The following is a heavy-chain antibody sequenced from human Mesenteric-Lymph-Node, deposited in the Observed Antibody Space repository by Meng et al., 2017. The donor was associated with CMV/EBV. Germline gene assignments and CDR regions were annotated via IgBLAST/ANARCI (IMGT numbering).Heavy chain of an antibody. J-gene: IGHJ6*02. CDR1: GFTFSSSG. D-gene: IGHD6-19*01. CDR3: ARDRGTAVGEDGMDV. CDR2: ISSRSDYI. V-gene: IGHV3-21*01. Sequence: GESLKISCTASGFTFSSSGMNWVRQAPGKGLEWLSTISSRSDYIYYAESVKGRFTISRDNAKNSLYLQMNSLRAEDTAVYYCARDRGTAVGEDGMDVWGQGTTVTVSS.